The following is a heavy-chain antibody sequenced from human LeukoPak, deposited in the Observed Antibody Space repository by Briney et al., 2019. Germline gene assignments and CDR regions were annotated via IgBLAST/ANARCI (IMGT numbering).Heavy chain of an antibody. CDR1: GFSFSSYS. CDR2: ISSSSSYI. Sequence: PGGSLRLSCAASGFSFSSYSMNWVRQAPGKGLEWVSSISSSSSYIYYADSVKSRFTISRDNAKNSLYLQMNSPRAEDTAVYYCASRSGSHFLMWGQGTLVTVSS. V-gene: IGHV3-21*01. CDR3: ASRSGSHFLM. J-gene: IGHJ4*02. D-gene: IGHD1-26*01.